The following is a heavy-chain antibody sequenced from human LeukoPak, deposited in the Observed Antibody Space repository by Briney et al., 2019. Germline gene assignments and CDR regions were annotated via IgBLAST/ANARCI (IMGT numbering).Heavy chain of an antibody. D-gene: IGHD1-14*01. Sequence: SETLSLTCTVSGGSISSYYWSWIRQPPGKGLECIGFIYYSETTNYNPSFKSRVTISVDTSKNQFSLKLNSVTAADTAVYYCARFPGGAEYRHYYYMDVWGKGTTVTVSS. CDR1: GGSISSYY. J-gene: IGHJ6*03. V-gene: IGHV4-59*01. CDR3: ARFPGGAEYRHYYYMDV. CDR2: IYYSETT.